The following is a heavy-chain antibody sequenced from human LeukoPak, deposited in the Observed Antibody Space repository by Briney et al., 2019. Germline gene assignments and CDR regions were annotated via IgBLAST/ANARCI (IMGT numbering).Heavy chain of an antibody. D-gene: IGHD6-6*01. Sequence: SETLSLTGAVYGGSLSGYYWSWIRQPPGQGLEWIGEINHSGSTNYNPSLKSRVTISVDTSKNQFSLKLSSVTAADTAVYYCARVRDNYSSSSPGVPYCFNNWGQATLVTVSS. CDR3: ARVRDNYSSSSPGVPYCFNN. CDR2: INHSGST. J-gene: IGHJ4*02. CDR1: GGSLSGYY. V-gene: IGHV4-34*01.